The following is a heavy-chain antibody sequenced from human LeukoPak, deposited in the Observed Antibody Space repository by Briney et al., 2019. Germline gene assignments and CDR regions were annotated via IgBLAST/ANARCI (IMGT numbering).Heavy chain of an antibody. J-gene: IGHJ6*02. Sequence: GGSLRLSCEISGFTFSSYGMDWVRQAPGKGLEWISHISSRINSNYNTYYADSVRARFTISRDDAKNSLYLQMNSLRAEDTAVYYCGRAVEAGADDSEYYGMDVWGQGTTVTVSS. CDR2: ISSRINSNYNT. D-gene: IGHD2/OR15-2a*01. V-gene: IGHV3-48*01. CDR3: GRAVEAGADDSEYYGMDV. CDR1: GFTFSSYG.